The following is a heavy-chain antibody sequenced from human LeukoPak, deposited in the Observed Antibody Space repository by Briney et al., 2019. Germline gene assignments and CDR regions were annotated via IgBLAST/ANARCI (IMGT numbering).Heavy chain of an antibody. CDR1: GFSLSTSGMR. CDR3: ARLMYSGSYYYLDY. J-gene: IGHJ4*02. D-gene: IGHD1-26*01. Sequence: SGPALVKPTQTLTLTCTFSGFSLSTSGMRVSWIRQPPGKALEWLARIDWDDDKFYSTSLKTRLTISKDTSKNQVVLTMTNMDPVDTATYYCARLMYSGSYYYLDYWGQGTLVTVSS. CDR2: IDWDDDK. V-gene: IGHV2-70*04.